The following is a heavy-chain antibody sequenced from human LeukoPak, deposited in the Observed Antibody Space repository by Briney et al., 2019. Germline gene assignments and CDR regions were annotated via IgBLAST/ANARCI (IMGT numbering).Heavy chain of an antibody. J-gene: IGHJ3*02. V-gene: IGHV4-39*01. D-gene: IGHD1-26*01. Sequence: SETLSLTCTVSGGSISSSSYYWGWIRQPPGKGLEWIGSIYYSGSTYYNPSLKSRVTISVDTSKNQFSPKLSSVTAADTAVYYCARRAYSGSYYDAFDIWGQGTMVTVSS. CDR1: GGSISSSSYY. CDR3: ARRAYSGSYYDAFDI. CDR2: IYYSGST.